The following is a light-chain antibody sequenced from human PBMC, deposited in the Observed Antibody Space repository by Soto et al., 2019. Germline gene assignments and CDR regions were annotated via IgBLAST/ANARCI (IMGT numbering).Light chain of an antibody. V-gene: IGLV2-23*01. CDR1: GSAVGTYNL. CDR3: GSYAGSATSWV. CDR2: EGT. Sequence: QSALTQPASISGSPGQSITISCTGTGSAVGTYNLVSWYQQHPGKAPKLLIYEGTNRPSGVSNRFSGSKSGDTASLTISGLQPEDEADYHCGSYAGSATSWVFGGGTQLTVL. J-gene: IGLJ3*02.